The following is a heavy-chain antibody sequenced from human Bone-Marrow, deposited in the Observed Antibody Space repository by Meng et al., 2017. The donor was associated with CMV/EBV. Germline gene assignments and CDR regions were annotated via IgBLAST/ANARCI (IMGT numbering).Heavy chain of an antibody. J-gene: IGHJ4*02. Sequence: ASVKVSCKASGYTFTGYYMHWVRQAPGQGLEWMGWMNPNSGNTGYAQKFQGRVTITRNTSISTAYMELSSLRSEDTAVYYCARSLGYWGQGTLVTVSS. CDR1: GYTFTGYY. V-gene: IGHV1-8*03. CDR3: ARSLGY. CDR2: MNPNSGNT. D-gene: IGHD7-27*01.